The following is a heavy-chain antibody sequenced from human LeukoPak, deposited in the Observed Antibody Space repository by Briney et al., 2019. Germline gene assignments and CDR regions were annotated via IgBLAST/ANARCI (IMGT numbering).Heavy chain of an antibody. D-gene: IGHD3-16*02. CDR2: INHSGST. CDR3: ARGCPPGASYGYVWGSYRYRKYFDY. V-gene: IGHV4-34*01. Sequence: SETLSLTCAVYGGSFSGYYWSWIRQPPGKGLEWIGEINHSGSTNYNPSLKSRVTISVDTSKNQFSLKLSSVTAADTAVYYCARGCPPGASYGYVWGSYRYRKYFDYWGQGTLVTVSS. CDR1: GGSFSGYY. J-gene: IGHJ4*02.